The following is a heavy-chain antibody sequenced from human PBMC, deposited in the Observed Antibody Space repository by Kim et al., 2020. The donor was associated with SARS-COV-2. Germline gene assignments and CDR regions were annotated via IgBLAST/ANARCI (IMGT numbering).Heavy chain of an antibody. CDR2: INHSGST. CDR1: GGSFSGFY. D-gene: IGHD6-19*01. CDR3: GAVAGTVYYYGMDV. J-gene: IGHJ6*02. V-gene: IGHV4-34*01. Sequence: SETLSRTCAVYGGSFSGFYWSWLRQPPGKGLEWIGKINHSGSTNYNPSLKSRVTISVDTSKNQFSLKLSSVTAADTAVYYCGAVAGTVYYYGMDVWGQGT.